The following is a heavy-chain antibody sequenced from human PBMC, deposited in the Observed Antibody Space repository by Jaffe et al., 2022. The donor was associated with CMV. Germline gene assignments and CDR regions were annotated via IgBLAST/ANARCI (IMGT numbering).Heavy chain of an antibody. Sequence: QLQLQESGPGLVKPSETLSLTCTVSGASIISGAYYWGWIRQPPGKGLEWIGNFYYRGSTYYNPSLKSRVTISVDTSNNQFSLRLNSLTAADTAVYYCTRQEVGGESPFDFWGQGIQVTVSS. CDR3: TRQEVGGESPFDF. D-gene: IGHD3-16*01. J-gene: IGHJ4*02. V-gene: IGHV4-39*01. CDR2: FYYRGST. CDR1: GASIISGAYY.